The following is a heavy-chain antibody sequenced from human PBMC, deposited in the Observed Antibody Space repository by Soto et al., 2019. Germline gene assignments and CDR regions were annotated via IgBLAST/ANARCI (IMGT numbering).Heavy chain of an antibody. Sequence: EVQLLESGGGLVQPGGSLRLSCAASGFTFSTYAMNWVRQAPGKGLEWVSGISGSGDSTYYADSVKGRFTVSRDNSKNXXXXXXXXXXXXXXXXXXXXXXXXXXXXXXYWGQGTLVTVSS. CDR1: GFTFSTYA. CDR2: ISGSGDST. V-gene: IGHV3-23*01. CDR3: XXXXXXXXXXXY. J-gene: IGHJ4*02.